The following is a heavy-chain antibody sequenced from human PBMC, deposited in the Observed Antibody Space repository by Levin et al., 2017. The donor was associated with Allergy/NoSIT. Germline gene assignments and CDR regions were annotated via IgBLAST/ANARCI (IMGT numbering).Heavy chain of an antibody. V-gene: IGHV1-8*01. Sequence: ASVKVSCKASGYTFTSYDINWVRQATGQGLEWMGWMNPNSGNTGYTQKFQGRVTMTRNTSISTAYMDLSSLRSEDTAVYYCARGRAARQGGRGYNWFDPWGQGTLVTVSS. CDR2: MNPNSGNT. J-gene: IGHJ5*02. D-gene: IGHD6-6*01. CDR1: GYTFTSYD. CDR3: ARGRAARQGGRGYNWFDP.